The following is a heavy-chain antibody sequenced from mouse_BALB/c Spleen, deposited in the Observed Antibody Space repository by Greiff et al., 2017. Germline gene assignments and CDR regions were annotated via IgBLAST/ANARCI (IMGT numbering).Heavy chain of an antibody. D-gene: IGHD3-2*01. CDR3: ARDSSGYPYFDY. V-gene: IGHV5-6*01. J-gene: IGHJ2*01. Sequence: EVQGVESGGDLVKPGGSLKLSCAVSGFTFSSYGMSWVRQTPDKRLEWVATISSGGSYTYYPDSVKGRFTISRDNAKNTLYLQMSSLKSEDTAMYYCARDSSGYPYFDYWGQGTTLTVSS. CDR1: GFTFSSYG. CDR2: ISSGGSYT.